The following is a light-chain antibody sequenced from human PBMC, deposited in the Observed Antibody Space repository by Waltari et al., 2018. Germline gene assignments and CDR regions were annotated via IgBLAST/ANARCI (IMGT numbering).Light chain of an antibody. CDR1: QRITSN. J-gene: IGKJ2*01. V-gene: IGKV3-15*01. Sequence: EVLLTQSPATLSVSPGERATLSCRASQRITSNLAWYQQKPGQAPRLLIYGASNRATGIPARFSGSGSVTEFTLTIDSLQSEDFAVYYCQQYNNWPPYTFGQGTKPEIK. CDR3: QQYNNWPPYT. CDR2: GAS.